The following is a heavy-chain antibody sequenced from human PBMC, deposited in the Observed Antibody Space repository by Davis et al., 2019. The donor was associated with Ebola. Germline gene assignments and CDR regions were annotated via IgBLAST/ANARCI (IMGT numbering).Heavy chain of an antibody. Sequence: PSETLSLTCAVYGGSFSGYYWSWIRQPPGKGLEWIGEINHSGSTNYNPSLKSRVTISVDTSKNQFSLKLSSVTAADTAVYYCARVAGDIVVVPAAIYFDYWGQGTLVTVSS. J-gene: IGHJ4*02. CDR3: ARVAGDIVVVPAAIYFDY. D-gene: IGHD2-2*01. CDR1: GGSFSGYY. V-gene: IGHV4-34*01. CDR2: INHSGST.